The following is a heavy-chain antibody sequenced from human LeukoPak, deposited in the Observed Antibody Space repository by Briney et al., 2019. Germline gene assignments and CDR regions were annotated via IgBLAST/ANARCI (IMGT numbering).Heavy chain of an antibody. V-gene: IGHV3-7*01. D-gene: IGHD6-6*01. J-gene: IGHJ3*02. Sequence: QTGGSLRLSCTASGFTFSGHWMSWVRQAPGKGLEWVASIRQDGSEKHYVDSVEGRFIISRDNAKNSLHLQMNSLRAEDTAVYYCAKGSPRPPNAFDIWGQGTLVTVSS. CDR3: AKGSPRPPNAFDI. CDR1: GFTFSGHW. CDR2: IRQDGSEK.